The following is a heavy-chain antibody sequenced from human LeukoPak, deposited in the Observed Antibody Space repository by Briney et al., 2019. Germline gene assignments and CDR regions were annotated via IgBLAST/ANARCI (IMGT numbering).Heavy chain of an antibody. V-gene: IGHV1-69*04. D-gene: IGHD3-9*01. CDR2: IIPILGIA. CDR3: AREGLRYFDWLLPITH. J-gene: IGHJ4*02. Sequence: SVKVSCKASGGTFSSYAISWVRQAPGQGLEWMGRIIPILGIANYAQKFQGRVTITADESTSTAYMELSSLRSEDTAVYYCAREGLRYFDWLLPITHWGQGTLVTVSS. CDR1: GGTFSSYA.